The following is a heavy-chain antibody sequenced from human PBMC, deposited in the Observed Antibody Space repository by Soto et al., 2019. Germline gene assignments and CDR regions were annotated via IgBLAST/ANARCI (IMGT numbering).Heavy chain of an antibody. D-gene: IGHD6-13*01. Sequence: PSETLSLTCTVSGGSISSYYWSWIRQPPGKGLEWIGYIYYSGSTNYNPSLKSRVTISVDTSKNQFSLKLSSLTAAETAVYYCPSTAADRTEGHYYYMDVWGKAITVTVSS. CDR3: PSTAADRTEGHYYYMDV. J-gene: IGHJ6*03. CDR1: GGSISSYY. V-gene: IGHV4-59*08. CDR2: IYYSGST.